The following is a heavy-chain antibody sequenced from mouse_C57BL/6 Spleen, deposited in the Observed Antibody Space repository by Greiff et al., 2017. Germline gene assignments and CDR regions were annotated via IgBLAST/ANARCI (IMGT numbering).Heavy chain of an antibody. V-gene: IGHV1-19*01. D-gene: IGHD2-14*01. J-gene: IGHJ4*01. CDR2: INPYNGGT. CDR1: GYTFTDSY. Sequence: EVQLQQSGPVLVKPGASVQMSCKASGYTFTDSYMNWVKQSNGKSLEWIGVINPYNGGTSYNQKFKGKATLTVDKSSSPSYMELSSLTSDDSAVYYCARRSSGTEGYAIDDWGQGTSVTVAS. CDR3: ARRSSGTEGYAIDD.